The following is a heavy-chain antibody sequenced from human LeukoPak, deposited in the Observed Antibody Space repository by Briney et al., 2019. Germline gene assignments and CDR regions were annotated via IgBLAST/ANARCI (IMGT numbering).Heavy chain of an antibody. CDR1: GGSITSYS. V-gene: IGHV4-4*09. CDR3: ARLLYSSGYSDTFDI. J-gene: IGHJ3*02. D-gene: IGHD3-22*01. CDR2: IHVIGST. Sequence: PSETLSLTCTVSGGSITSYSWSWIRQTPGKGLEWIGHIHVIGSTNYHPSLESRVTISVDTSKNHFSLRLSSVTAADTAVYYCARLLYSSGYSDTFDIWGQGVKVTVSS.